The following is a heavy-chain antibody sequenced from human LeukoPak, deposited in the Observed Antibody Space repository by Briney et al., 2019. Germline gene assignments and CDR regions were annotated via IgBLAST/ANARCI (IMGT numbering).Heavy chain of an antibody. V-gene: IGHV4-59*01. CDR2: IYYSGTT. J-gene: IGHJ5*02. D-gene: IGHD4-23*01. CDR3: AREFYYGGRNWFDP. Sequence: PSETLSLTCTVSGGSISSYYWSWIRQPPGKGLEWIGYIYYSGTTKYNPSLKSRVTISVDTSKNQFSLKLSSVTAADTAVYYCAREFYYGGRNWFDPWGQGTLVTASS. CDR1: GGSISSYY.